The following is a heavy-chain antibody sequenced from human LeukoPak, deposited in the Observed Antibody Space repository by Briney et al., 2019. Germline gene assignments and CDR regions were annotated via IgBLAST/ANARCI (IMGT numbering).Heavy chain of an antibody. D-gene: IGHD3-9*01. V-gene: IGHV4-4*07. CDR2: IYTSGST. CDR3: ARDGVGLRYFDWAHYYCYGMDV. Sequence: SETLSLTCTVSGGSISSYYWSWIRQPAGKGLEWIGRIYTSGSTNYNPSLKSRVTMSVDTSKNQFSLKLSSVTAADTAVYYCARDGVGLRYFDWAHYYCYGMDVWGQGTTVTVSS. CDR1: GGSISSYY. J-gene: IGHJ6*02.